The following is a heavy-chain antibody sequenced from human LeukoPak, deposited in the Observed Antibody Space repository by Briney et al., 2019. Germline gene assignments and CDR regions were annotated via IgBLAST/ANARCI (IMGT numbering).Heavy chain of an antibody. CDR3: AKDIGFRLGSGSYPDL. V-gene: IGHV3-9*01. D-gene: IGHD3-10*01. J-gene: IGHJ2*01. Sequence: GGSLRLSCAASGFTFDDYAMHWVRQAPGKGLEWVSGISWNSGSIGYADSVKGRFTISRDNAKNSLYLQMNSLRAEDTALYYCAKDIGFRLGSGSYPDLWGRGTLVTVSS. CDR1: GFTFDDYA. CDR2: ISWNSGSI.